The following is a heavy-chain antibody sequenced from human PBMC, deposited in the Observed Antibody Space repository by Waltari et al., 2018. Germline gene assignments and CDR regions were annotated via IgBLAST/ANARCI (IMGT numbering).Heavy chain of an antibody. J-gene: IGHJ6*02. CDR2: ISYNARNI. Sequence: QVQLVESGGGVVLPGRSLRLSCEASEFTFSSYAIHWVRQAPGKGPEWVAVISYNARNIYYVDSVKGRFTISRDNSKKTLYLQMNSLRADDTAVYYCARDYCDRTNCHGMDVWGQGTTVTVSS. V-gene: IGHV3-30*04. D-gene: IGHD3-22*01. CDR3: ARDYCDRTNCHGMDV. CDR1: EFTFSSYA.